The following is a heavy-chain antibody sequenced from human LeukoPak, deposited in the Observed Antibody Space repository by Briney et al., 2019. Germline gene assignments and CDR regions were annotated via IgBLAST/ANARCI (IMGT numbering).Heavy chain of an antibody. CDR1: GYTFSGYY. V-gene: IGHV1-2*06. CDR2: INPKSGGT. J-gene: IGHJ6*03. D-gene: IGHD5-24*01. CDR3: ARGLEDYYYMDV. Sequence: ASVKVSCKASGYTFSGYYMHWVRQAPGQGLEWMGRINPKSGGTNYAQKFQGRVTMTRDTSISTAYMELSRLRSDDTAVYYCARGLEDYYYMDVWGEGTTVTVSS.